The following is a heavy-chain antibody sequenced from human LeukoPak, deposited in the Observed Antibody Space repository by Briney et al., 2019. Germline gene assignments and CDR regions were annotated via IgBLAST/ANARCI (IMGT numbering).Heavy chain of an antibody. Sequence: ETSETLSLTCTVSGGSISSYYWSWIRQPPGKGLEWIGYIYHSGSTNYNPSLKSRVTISVDTSKNQFSLKLSSVTAADTAVYYCARSGWFRKELDCWGQGTLVTVSS. CDR2: IYHSGST. D-gene: IGHD3-10*01. CDR1: GGSISSYY. J-gene: IGHJ4*02. V-gene: IGHV4-59*01. CDR3: ARSGWFRKELDC.